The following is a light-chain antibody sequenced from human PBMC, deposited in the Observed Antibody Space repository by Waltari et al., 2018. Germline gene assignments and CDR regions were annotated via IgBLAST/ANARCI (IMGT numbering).Light chain of an antibody. CDR1: QSLAFSDGKTY. V-gene: IGKV2-30*01. J-gene: IGKJ2*01. CDR2: KVS. CDR3: MEGAQWYT. Sequence: DVVLTQSPLSLSVTLGQSASVSCRSSQSLAFSDGKTYLNWFHQRPGQSPRRQIYKVSNREAGVPDRISGSGSGTDFALKISRVEAEDXGVYYCMEGAQWYTFGQGTKLEIK.